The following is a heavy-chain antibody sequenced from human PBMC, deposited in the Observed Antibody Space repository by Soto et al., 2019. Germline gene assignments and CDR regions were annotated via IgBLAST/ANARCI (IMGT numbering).Heavy chain of an antibody. CDR1: GDSVSSNSAA. CDR3: ASSNGGALYYDFRSGYPELHYYYYYGMDV. V-gene: IGHV6-1*01. J-gene: IGHJ6*02. Sequence: SQTLSLTCAISGDSVSSNSAAWNWIRQSPSRGLEWLGRTYYRSKWYNDYAVSVKSRITINPDTSKNQFSLQLNSVTPEDTAVYYCASSNGGALYYDFRSGYPELHYYYYYGMDVWGQGTTVTVSS. D-gene: IGHD3-3*01. CDR2: TYYRSKWYN.